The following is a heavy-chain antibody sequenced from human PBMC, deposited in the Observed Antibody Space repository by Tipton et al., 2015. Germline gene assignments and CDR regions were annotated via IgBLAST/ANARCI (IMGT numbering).Heavy chain of an antibody. Sequence: SLRLSCAASGFIFSSNVMTWVRQAPGKGLEWVSTTGSGGGTYYADSVKGRFTISRDNSKNTLYLQMNSLRAEDTAVYHCAKDSPYGTGWYGRSDYWGQGTLVTASS. CDR1: GFIFSSNV. CDR3: AKDSPYGTGWYGRSDY. D-gene: IGHD6-13*01. CDR2: TGSGGGT. V-gene: IGHV3-23*01. J-gene: IGHJ4*02.